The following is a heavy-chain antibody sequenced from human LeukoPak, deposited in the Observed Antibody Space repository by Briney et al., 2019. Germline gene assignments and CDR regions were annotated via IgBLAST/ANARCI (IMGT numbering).Heavy chain of an antibody. CDR1: GFTFSSYG. J-gene: IGHJ4*02. Sequence: GRSLRLSCAASGFTFSSYGMHWDRQAPGKGLEWVAVIWYDGSNKYYADSVKGRFTISRDNSKNTLYLQMNSLRAEDTAVYYCARVANYYASSGYYAYWGQGTLVTVSS. CDR3: ARVANYYASSGYYAY. D-gene: IGHD3-22*01. CDR2: IWYDGSNK. V-gene: IGHV3-33*01.